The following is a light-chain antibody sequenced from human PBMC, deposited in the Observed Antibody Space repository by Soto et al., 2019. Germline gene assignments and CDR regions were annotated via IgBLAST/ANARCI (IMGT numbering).Light chain of an antibody. Sequence: EIVMTQSPGTLSVSPGERATLSCRASQSVSSNLAWYQQRPGQAPRLLIYGASTRATGIPARFSGSGSGTEFTLTISGLQSEDFAGYYCQQYNNWPPLTVGGGTKVEIK. J-gene: IGKJ4*01. CDR2: GAS. CDR1: QSVSSN. CDR3: QQYNNWPPLT. V-gene: IGKV3-15*01.